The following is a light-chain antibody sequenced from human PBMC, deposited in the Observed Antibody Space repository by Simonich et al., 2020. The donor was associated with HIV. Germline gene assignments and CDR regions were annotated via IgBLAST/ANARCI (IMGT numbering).Light chain of an antibody. V-gene: IGKV1-5*03. CDR3: QQFNSFPLT. CDR1: QSIIDW. J-gene: IGKJ5*01. CDR2: KAS. Sequence: DIQMTQSPSTLSASVGDRVTITGRVSQSIIDWLAWYHQKPGKAPKFMIYKASTLEIGVPSRFSGSGSGTEFTLTISSLQPDDFATYYCQQFNSFPLTFGQGTRLDIK.